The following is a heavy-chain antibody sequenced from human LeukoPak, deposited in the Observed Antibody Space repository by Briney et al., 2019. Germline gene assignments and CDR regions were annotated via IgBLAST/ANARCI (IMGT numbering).Heavy chain of an antibody. CDR3: ATGQGGSYHLGFDY. Sequence: ASVKVSCKVSGYTVTALSMHWVRQAPGKRLEGMGVFDPEDGETIYAQKFQGRVTITEDTSTDTAYMELSSLRSEDTAVYYCATGQGGSYHLGFDYWGQGTLVTVSS. J-gene: IGHJ4*02. CDR2: FDPEDGET. V-gene: IGHV1-24*01. D-gene: IGHD1-26*01. CDR1: GYTVTALS.